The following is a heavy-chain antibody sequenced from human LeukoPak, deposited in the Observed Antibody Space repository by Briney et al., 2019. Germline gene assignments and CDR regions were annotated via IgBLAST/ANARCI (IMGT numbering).Heavy chain of an antibody. CDR1: GPAFNMYW. CDR3: TRNPDGLNWFDP. V-gene: IGHV3-74*01. CDR2: IDRGGRRT. J-gene: IGHJ5*02. Sequence: GGSLRLSCAATGPAFNMYWMHWVRQAPGKGLVWVSHIDRGGRRTSYAASVKGRFTISRDNAKNTLYLQMNSLRVEDTAIYYCTRNPDGLNWFDPWGQGTLVTVSS. D-gene: IGHD1-14*01.